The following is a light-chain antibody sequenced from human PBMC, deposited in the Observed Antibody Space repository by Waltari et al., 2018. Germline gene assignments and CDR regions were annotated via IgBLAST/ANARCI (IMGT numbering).Light chain of an antibody. V-gene: IGKV3-20*01. CDR3: QQYGRSPYT. Sequence: EIVLTQSPDPLYLPPGERATLSCRASQSLSSTYLAWYQQKPGQAPRLLIYGASSRATGIPDRFSGSGSGTDFTLSISRLEPEDSAVYYCQQYGRSPYTFGQGTKLEIK. J-gene: IGKJ2*01. CDR1: QSLSSTY. CDR2: GAS.